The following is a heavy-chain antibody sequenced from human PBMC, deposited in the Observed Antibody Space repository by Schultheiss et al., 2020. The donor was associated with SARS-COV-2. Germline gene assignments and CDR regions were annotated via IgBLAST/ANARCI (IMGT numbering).Heavy chain of an antibody. J-gene: IGHJ6*02. CDR2: IYHNGNA. CDR3: ARDRAGVALTSVDYYYGMDV. CDR1: GGSFSGYY. V-gene: IGHV4-34*01. D-gene: IGHD2-15*01. Sequence: SETLSLTCAVYGGSFSGYYWSWIRQPPGKGLEWIGEIYHNGNANCNPSLKSRVTISVDKSKNQFSLKLSSVTAADTAVYYCARDRAGVALTSVDYYYGMDVWGQGTTVTVSS.